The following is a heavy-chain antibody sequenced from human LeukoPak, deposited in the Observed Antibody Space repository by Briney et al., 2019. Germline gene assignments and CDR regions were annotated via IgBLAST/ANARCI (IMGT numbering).Heavy chain of an antibody. J-gene: IGHJ4*02. D-gene: IGHD3-10*01. CDR2: ISGDAGNK. CDR1: GFTFSNYG. Sequence: GGSLRLSCAASGFTFSNYGMSWVRQAPGKGLEWVSTISGDAGNKHYPDSVKGRFTISRDNSKNTLHLQMNDLRVDDTAIYYCATDVGGAMFDYWGQGTLVTVSS. CDR3: ATDVGGAMFDY. V-gene: IGHV3-23*01.